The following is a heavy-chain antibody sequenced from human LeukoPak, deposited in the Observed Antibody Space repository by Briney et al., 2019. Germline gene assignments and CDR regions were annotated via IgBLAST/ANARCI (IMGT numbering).Heavy chain of an antibody. Sequence: SETLSLTCTVSGGSISSSSYYWGWIRQPPGKGLEWIGSIYYSGSIYYNPSLKSRVTISVDTSKNQFSLKLSSVTAADTAVYYCARQRVWDSSGWNGYYYGMDVWGQGTTVTVSS. D-gene: IGHD6-19*01. CDR1: GGSISSSSYY. CDR2: IYYSGSI. CDR3: ARQRVWDSSGWNGYYYGMDV. J-gene: IGHJ6*02. V-gene: IGHV4-39*01.